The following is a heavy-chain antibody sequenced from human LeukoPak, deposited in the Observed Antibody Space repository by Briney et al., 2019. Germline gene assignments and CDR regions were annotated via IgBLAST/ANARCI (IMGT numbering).Heavy chain of an antibody. CDR2: ISGYNGNT. Sequence: GASVKVSCKASGYIFTSYSFNWVRQAPGQGLQWMGWISGYNGNTNYAQEFQGRVTMTTDRSTSTAYMELRSLRSEDTAVYYCARDILGRSNGGSNYFGMEVWGQGTTVTVSS. V-gene: IGHV1-18*01. J-gene: IGHJ6*02. CDR3: ARDILGRSNGGSNYFGMEV. CDR1: GYIFTSYS. D-gene: IGHD2-15*01.